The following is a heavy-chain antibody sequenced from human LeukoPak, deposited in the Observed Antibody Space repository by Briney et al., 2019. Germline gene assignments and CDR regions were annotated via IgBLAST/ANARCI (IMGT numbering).Heavy chain of an antibody. CDR1: GFTVSINS. J-gene: IGHJ6*03. CDR3: ARDYDGGYMDV. V-gene: IGHV3-11*04. CDR2: ISSSGSNI. D-gene: IGHD3-3*01. Sequence: GGSLRLSCTVSGFTVSINSMSWVRQAPGKGLEWISYISSSGSNIYADSVKGRFTISRDNAKNSLYLQMNSLRAEDTAVYYCARDYDGGYMDVWGKGTTVTVSS.